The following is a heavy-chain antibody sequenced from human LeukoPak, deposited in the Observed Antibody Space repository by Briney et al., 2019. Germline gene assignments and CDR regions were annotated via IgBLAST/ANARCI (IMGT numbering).Heavy chain of an antibody. Sequence: SETLSLTCAVYGGSFSGYYWSWIRQPPGKGLEWIGEINHSGSTNCNPSLKSRVTISVDTSKNQFSLKLSSVTAADTAVYYCAKRFMVRGAWAVPRYNWFDPWGQGTLVTVSS. D-gene: IGHD3-10*01. CDR3: AKRFMVRGAWAVPRYNWFDP. CDR1: GGSFSGYY. V-gene: IGHV4-34*01. CDR2: INHSGST. J-gene: IGHJ5*02.